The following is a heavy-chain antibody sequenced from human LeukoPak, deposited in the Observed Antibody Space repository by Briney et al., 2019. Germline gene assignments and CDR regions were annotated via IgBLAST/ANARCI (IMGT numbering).Heavy chain of an antibody. CDR3: ARIAAAGTLSFDY. D-gene: IGHD6-13*01. V-gene: IGHV4-39*07. CDR1: GGSISSSSYY. Sequence: PSETLSLTCTVSGGSISSSSYYWGWLRQPPGKGLEWIGSIYYSGSTYYNPALKSRVTISVDTSKNQFSLKLSSVTAADTAVYYCARIAAAGTLSFDYWGQGTLVTVSS. CDR2: IYYSGST. J-gene: IGHJ4*02.